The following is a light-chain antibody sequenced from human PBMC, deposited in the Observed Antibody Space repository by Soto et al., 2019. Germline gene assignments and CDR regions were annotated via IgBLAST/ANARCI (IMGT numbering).Light chain of an antibody. Sequence: SLTQAASVSGSPGQSITVSCTGTISDVGGYKYVSWYQHHPGRAPKLMIYEVNNRPSGVSHRFSGSKSGNTASLTISGLQPEDEADYYCSSYTTSSTLVFGTGTKVTVL. CDR2: EVN. J-gene: IGLJ1*01. CDR1: ISDVGGYKY. V-gene: IGLV2-14*01. CDR3: SSYTTSSTLV.